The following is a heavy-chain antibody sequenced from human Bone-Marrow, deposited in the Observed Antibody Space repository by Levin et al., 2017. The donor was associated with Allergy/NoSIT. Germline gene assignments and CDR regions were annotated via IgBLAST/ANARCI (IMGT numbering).Heavy chain of an antibody. CDR1: GFPFHTSA. Sequence: EASVKVSCTASGFPFHTSAMTWVCQAPGQGLGWVSSISGDADMTSYADSVKGRFTVSRDNSKNMLFLQMDNLRVEDTAVFYCAKGSSGWFQETDSWGQGTLVTVSS. V-gene: IGHV3-23*01. CDR2: ISGDADMT. J-gene: IGHJ4*02. CDR3: AKGSSGWFQETDS. D-gene: IGHD6-19*01.